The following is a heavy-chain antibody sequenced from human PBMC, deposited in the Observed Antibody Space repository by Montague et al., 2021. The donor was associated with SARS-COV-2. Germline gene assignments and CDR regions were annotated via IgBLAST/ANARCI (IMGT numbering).Heavy chain of an antibody. Sequence: SETLSLTCAVSGGSISTDNWWSCVRRHPGKGLEWIGEIFHSGRTXYNPSLKSRVTISVDRSNNQFSLELSSVTAADTAIYYCARDSQRSHFDYWGQGILVTVSS. CDR2: IFHSGRT. D-gene: IGHD6-25*01. J-gene: IGHJ4*02. V-gene: IGHV4-4*02. CDR1: GGSISTDNW. CDR3: ARDSQRSHFDY.